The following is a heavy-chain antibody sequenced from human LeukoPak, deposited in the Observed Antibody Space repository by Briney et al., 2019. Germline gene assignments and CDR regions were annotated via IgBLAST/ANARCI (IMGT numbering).Heavy chain of an antibody. CDR1: GFTLRSYE. D-gene: IGHD5-18*01. CDR2: INSDGSST. Sequence: VGSLRLSCAASGFTLRSYEMNWVRLAPGKGLVWVSRINSDGSSTSYADSVKGRFTNSRDNAMNTLYLQMNSLRAEDTAVYYCARSDTAMDHFDYWGQGTLVTVSS. CDR3: ARSDTAMDHFDY. J-gene: IGHJ4*02. V-gene: IGHV3-74*01.